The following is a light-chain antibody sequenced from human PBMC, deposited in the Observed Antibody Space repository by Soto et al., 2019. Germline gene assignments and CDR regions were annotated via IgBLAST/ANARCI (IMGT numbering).Light chain of an antibody. CDR2: EGS. V-gene: IGLV2-23*01. CDR1: SSEVGSYNL. CDR3: FSYAGSSTVV. Sequence: QSALTQPASVSGSPGQSITISCTGTSSEVGSYNLVSWYQQHPGKAPKLMIYEGSKRPSGVSNRFSGSQSGNTASLTISGLQAEDEADYYFFSYAGSSTVVFGGGTKLTVL. J-gene: IGLJ2*01.